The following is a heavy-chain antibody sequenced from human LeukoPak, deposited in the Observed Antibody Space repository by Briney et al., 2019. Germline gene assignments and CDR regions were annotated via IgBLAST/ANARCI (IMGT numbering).Heavy chain of an antibody. J-gene: IGHJ4*02. V-gene: IGHV3-23*01. Sequence: GGSLRLSCAASGFSFSSFAMSWVRQAPGKGLEWVSVVSGSGGSTYYADAVKGRFTIFRDNSKNTLYLQMTSLRAEDTAIYFCAKPSSFYYYDSASSNWGQGTLVTVSS. CDR1: GFSFSSFA. D-gene: IGHD3-22*01. CDR2: VSGSGGST. CDR3: AKPSSFYYYDSASSN.